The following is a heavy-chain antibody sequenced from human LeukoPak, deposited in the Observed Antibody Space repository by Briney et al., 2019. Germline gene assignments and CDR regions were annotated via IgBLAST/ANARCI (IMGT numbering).Heavy chain of an antibody. J-gene: IGHJ4*02. CDR2: IYYSGST. CDR1: GGSIRSYY. V-gene: IGHV4-59*01. D-gene: IGHD6-13*01. Sequence: SETLSLTCTVSGGSIRSYYWSWIRQPPGKGLEWIGYIYYSGSTNYNPSLKSRVTISVDTSKNQFSLKLSSVTAADTAVYYCARGQHGVAAAPFDYWGQGTLVTVSS. CDR3: ARGQHGVAAAPFDY.